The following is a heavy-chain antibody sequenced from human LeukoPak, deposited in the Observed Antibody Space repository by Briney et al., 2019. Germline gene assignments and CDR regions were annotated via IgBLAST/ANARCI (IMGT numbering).Heavy chain of an antibody. Sequence: PGGSLRLSCAASGFTFSSYSMNWVRQAPGKGLEWVSYISSSSYSIKYGDSVKGRFTISRDNAKNSLYLQMDSLSAEDTAVYYCARDFRDYYDSTGYGPSAEYFHHWGQGTLVTVSS. D-gene: IGHD3-22*01. CDR3: ARDFRDYYDSTGYGPSAEYFHH. J-gene: IGHJ1*01. CDR1: GFTFSSYS. CDR2: ISSSSYSI. V-gene: IGHV3-48*04.